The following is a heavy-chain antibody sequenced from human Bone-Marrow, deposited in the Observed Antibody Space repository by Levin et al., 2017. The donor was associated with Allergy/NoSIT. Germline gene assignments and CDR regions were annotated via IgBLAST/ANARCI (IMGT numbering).Heavy chain of an antibody. Sequence: ASVKVSCKASGYTFTSYAMHWVRQAPGQRLEWMGWINAGNGNTKYSQKFQGRVTITRDTSASTAYMELSSLRSEDTAVYYCARGHSSRIYYYYMDVWGKGTTVTVSS. CDR3: ARGHSSRIYYYYMDV. V-gene: IGHV1-3*01. J-gene: IGHJ6*03. CDR2: INAGNGNT. D-gene: IGHD6-13*01. CDR1: GYTFTSYA.